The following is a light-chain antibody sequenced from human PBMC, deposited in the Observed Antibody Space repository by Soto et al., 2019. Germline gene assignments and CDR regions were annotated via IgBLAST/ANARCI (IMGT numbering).Light chain of an antibody. J-gene: IGKJ5*01. CDR1: QSISSQ. CDR2: DAS. V-gene: IGKV3-11*01. Sequence: EIVLTQSPATLSLSPGERATLSCRASQSISSQLAWYQQKPGQAPRLLIHDASNRATGIPARFSGSGSSTDFTLTISSLEPEDFAVYYCQQRTNWRITFGQGTRLDIK. CDR3: QQRTNWRIT.